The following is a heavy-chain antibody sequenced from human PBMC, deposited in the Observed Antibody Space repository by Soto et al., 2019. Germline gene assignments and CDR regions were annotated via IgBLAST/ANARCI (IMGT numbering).Heavy chain of an antibody. CDR3: ARQGSCSGGSCYSRYYYYYYMDV. V-gene: IGHV4-39*01. CDR1: GCSISSSSYY. CDR2: IYYSGST. J-gene: IGHJ6*03. Sequence: SETLSLTCTVSGCSISSSSYYWGWIRQPPGKGLEWIGSIYYSGSTYYNPSLKSRVTISVDTSKNQFSLKLSSVTAADTAVYYCARQGSCSGGSCYSRYYYYYYMDVWGKGTTVTVSS. D-gene: IGHD2-15*01.